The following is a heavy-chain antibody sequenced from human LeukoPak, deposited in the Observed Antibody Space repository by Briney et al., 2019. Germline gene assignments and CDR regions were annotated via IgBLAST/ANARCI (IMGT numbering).Heavy chain of an antibody. CDR3: ARAAYDFWSGSYYYYYMDV. J-gene: IGHJ6*03. CDR1: GYTFTSYG. V-gene: IGHV1-18*01. D-gene: IGHD3-3*01. CDR2: TSAYNGNT. Sequence: ASVKVSCKASGYTFTSYGISWVRQAPGQGLEWMGWTSAYNGNTNYAQKLQGRVTMTTDTSTSTAYMELRSLRSDDTAVYYCARAAYDFWSGSYYYYYMDVWGKGTTVTVSS.